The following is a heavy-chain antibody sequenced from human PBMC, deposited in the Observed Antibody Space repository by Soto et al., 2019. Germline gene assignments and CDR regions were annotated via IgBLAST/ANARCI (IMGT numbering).Heavy chain of an antibody. V-gene: IGHV1-18*04. D-gene: IGHD2-15*01. CDR3: ARESRYCSGGSCYFLPGIDY. J-gene: IGHJ4*02. CDR1: GYTFSNYG. CDR2: VSAYNRNT. Sequence: ASVKVSCKASGYTFSNYGITWVRQAPGQGLEWMGWVSAYNRNTNYAQKVQGRVTITADESTSTAYMELSSLRSEDTAVYYCARESRYCSGGSCYFLPGIDYWGQGTLVTVSS.